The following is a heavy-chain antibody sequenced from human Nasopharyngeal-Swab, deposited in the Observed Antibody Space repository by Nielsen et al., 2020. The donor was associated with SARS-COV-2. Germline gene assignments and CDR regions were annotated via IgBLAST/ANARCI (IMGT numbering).Heavy chain of an antibody. CDR1: GGPFRGYY. CDR3: AAVREKYGSTL. J-gene: IGHJ4*02. D-gene: IGHD6-19*01. Sequence: SETLSLTCAVYGGPFRGYYRSWIRQPPGKGLEWLGEINHSRNTNYNPSLQSRVTILVDTSKNQFSLKLTSVTAADTAVYYCAAVREKYGSTLWGQRTLVTVSS. CDR2: INHSRNT. V-gene: IGHV4-34*01.